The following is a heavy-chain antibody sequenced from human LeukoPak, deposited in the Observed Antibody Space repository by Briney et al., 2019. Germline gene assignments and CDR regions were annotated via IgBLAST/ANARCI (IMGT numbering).Heavy chain of an antibody. V-gene: IGHV3-23*01. CDR2: ISGSGGST. CDR1: GITFSSYA. Sequence: GGSLRLSCAASGITFSSYAMSWVRQAPGKGLEWVSAISGSGGSTYYADSVKGRFTISRDNSKNTLYLQMNSLRAEDTAVYYCAKRSGYIVVVPAAMAHFDYWGQGTLVTVSS. CDR3: AKRSGYIVVVPAAMAHFDY. D-gene: IGHD2-2*01. J-gene: IGHJ4*02.